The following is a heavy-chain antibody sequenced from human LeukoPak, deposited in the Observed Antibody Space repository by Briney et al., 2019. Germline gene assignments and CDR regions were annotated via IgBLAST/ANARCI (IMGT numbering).Heavy chain of an antibody. V-gene: IGHV1-18*01. J-gene: IGHJ4*02. CDR2: VSAYNGNT. D-gene: IGHD6-25*01. Sequence: ASVKVSCKASGYTFTVYSINWLRQAPGQGLEWMGWVSAYNGNTNYAQKFQGRVTMTTDTPTSTVYMELRSLRSDDTAVYYCGRHDGGSGWPWLGIDYWGQGTLVTVSS. CDR1: GYTFTVYS. CDR3: GRHDGGSGWPWLGIDY.